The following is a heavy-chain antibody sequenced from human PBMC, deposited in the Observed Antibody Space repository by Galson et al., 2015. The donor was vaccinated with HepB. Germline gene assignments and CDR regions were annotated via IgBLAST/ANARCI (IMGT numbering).Heavy chain of an antibody. V-gene: IGHV3-15*01. CDR2: IKSKTDGGTI. CDR3: TTDLKYPGALRLGELSFPFDY. CDR1: GFTFSNAW. J-gene: IGHJ4*02. D-gene: IGHD3-16*02. Sequence: SLRLPCADSGFTFSNAWMSWVDQAPGKGLEGVGRIKSKTDGGTIEYAPPVKGRFTISRDDSKNTLYLQMNSLKTEDTAVYYCTTDLKYPGALRLGELSFPFDYWGQGTLVTVSS.